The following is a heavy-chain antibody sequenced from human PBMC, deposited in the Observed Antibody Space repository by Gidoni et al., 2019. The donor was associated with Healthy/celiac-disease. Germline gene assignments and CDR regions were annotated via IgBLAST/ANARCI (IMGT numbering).Heavy chain of an antibody. J-gene: IGHJ4*02. CDR1: GFTFRSYW. D-gene: IGHD4-17*01. CDR3: ARDYETVGY. V-gene: IGHV3-7*01. Sequence: EVQLVEAGGGLVQPGGSLRFSCAASGFTFRSYWMSWVRQAPGKGLEWVANIKQDGSEKYYVDSVKGRFTISRDNAKNSLYLQMNSLRAEDTAVYYCARDYETVGYWGQGTLVTVSS. CDR2: IKQDGSEK.